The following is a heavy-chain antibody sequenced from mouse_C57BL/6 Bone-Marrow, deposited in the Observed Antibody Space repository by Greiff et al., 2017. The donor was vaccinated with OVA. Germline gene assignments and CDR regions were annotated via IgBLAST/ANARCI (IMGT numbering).Heavy chain of an antibody. V-gene: IGHV1-69*01. Sequence: VQLQQPGAELVMPGASVKLSCKASGYTFTSYWMHWVKQRPGQGLEWIGEIDPSDSYTNYNQKFKGKSTLTVDKSSSTAYMPLSSLTSEDSAVYYCARDGIRGFDYWGQGTTLTVSS. CDR1: GYTFTSYW. CDR3: ARDGIRGFDY. D-gene: IGHD1-2*01. CDR2: IDPSDSYT. J-gene: IGHJ2*01.